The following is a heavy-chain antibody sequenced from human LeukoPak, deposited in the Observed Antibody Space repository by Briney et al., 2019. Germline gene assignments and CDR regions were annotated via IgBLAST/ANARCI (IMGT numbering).Heavy chain of an antibody. D-gene: IGHD3-10*01. Sequence: SETLSLTCAVSGGSISSSNWWSWVRQPPGKGLEWIGEIYHSGSTNYNPSLKSRVTISVDKSKNQFSLKLSSVTAADTAVYYCATYYYGSGSYQNAFDIWGQGTMVTVSS. J-gene: IGHJ3*02. V-gene: IGHV4-4*02. CDR3: ATYYYGSGSYQNAFDI. CDR1: GGSISSSNW. CDR2: IYHSGST.